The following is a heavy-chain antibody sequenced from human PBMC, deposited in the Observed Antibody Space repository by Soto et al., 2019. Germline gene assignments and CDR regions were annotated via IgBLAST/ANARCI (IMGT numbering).Heavy chain of an antibody. CDR1: GYTFTSYG. CDR3: ARVPITMVRGVYYYGMDV. D-gene: IGHD3-10*01. J-gene: IGHJ6*02. Sequence: ASVKVSCKASGYTFTSYGISWVRQAPGQGLEWMGWISAYNGNTNYAQKLQGRVTMTTDTSTSTAYMELRSLRSDDTAVYYCARVPITMVRGVYYYGMDVCRQGTTVTVSS. CDR2: ISAYNGNT. V-gene: IGHV1-18*04.